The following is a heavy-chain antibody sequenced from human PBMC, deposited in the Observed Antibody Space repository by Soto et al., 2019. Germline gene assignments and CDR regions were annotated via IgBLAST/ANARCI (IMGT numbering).Heavy chain of an antibody. Sequence: QVQLVESGGGVVQPGRSLRLSCAASGFTFSSYGMHWARQAPGKGLEWVAVISYDGSNKYYADSVKGRFTISRDNSKNTLYLQMNSLRAEDTAVYYCAKDCGLYSSSPLYYFDYWGQGTLVTVSS. CDR3: AKDCGLYSSSPLYYFDY. D-gene: IGHD6-6*01. CDR1: GFTFSSYG. V-gene: IGHV3-30*18. J-gene: IGHJ4*02. CDR2: ISYDGSNK.